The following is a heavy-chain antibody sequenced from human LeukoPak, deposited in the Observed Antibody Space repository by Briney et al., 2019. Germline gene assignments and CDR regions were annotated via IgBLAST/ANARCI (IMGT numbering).Heavy chain of an antibody. J-gene: IGHJ4*02. CDR2: IYSGGKT. Sequence: GGSVRLSCAASGFTVSSNYMSWVRQAPGKGLEWVSGIYSGGKTYYADSVKGRFTISRDNSKNILYLQMNSLRADDTAVYYCARETPTGPRFEYWGQGTLVTVSS. V-gene: IGHV3-53*01. CDR1: GFTVSSNY. D-gene: IGHD2-8*02. CDR3: ARETPTGPRFEY.